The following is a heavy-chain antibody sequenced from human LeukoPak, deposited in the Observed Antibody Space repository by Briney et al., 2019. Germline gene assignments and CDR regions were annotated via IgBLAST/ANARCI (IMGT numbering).Heavy chain of an antibody. D-gene: IGHD1-1*01. Sequence: PGGSLRLSCAASGFTFSSYWMHWVRQAPGKGLVWVSRINSDGSSTSYADSVKGRFTISRDNAKSTLYLQMNSLRAEDTAVYYCARDSLSGNWNDVVLVDVWGKGTTVTVSS. V-gene: IGHV3-74*01. J-gene: IGHJ6*04. CDR3: ARDSLSGNWNDVVLVDV. CDR1: GFTFSSYW. CDR2: INSDGSST.